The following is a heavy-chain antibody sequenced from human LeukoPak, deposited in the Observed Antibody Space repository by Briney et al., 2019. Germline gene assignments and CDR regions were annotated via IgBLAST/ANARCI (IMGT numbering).Heavy chain of an antibody. D-gene: IGHD3-10*01. CDR2: IYYSGST. CDR3: ARYYDY. J-gene: IGHJ4*02. CDR1: GGSISSYY. V-gene: IGHV4-59*01. Sequence: SETLSLTCTVSGGSISSYYWVWIRQPPGKGLEWIGYIYYSGSTNYNPSLKSRVTISVDTSKNQFSLKLSSVTAADTAVYYCARYYDYWGQGTLVTVSS.